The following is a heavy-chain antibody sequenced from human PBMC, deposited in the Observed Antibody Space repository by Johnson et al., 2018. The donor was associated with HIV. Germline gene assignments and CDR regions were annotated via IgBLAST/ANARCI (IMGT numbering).Heavy chain of an antibody. CDR1: GFTFSSYA. J-gene: IGHJ3*02. D-gene: IGHD3-22*01. V-gene: IGHV3-23*04. Sequence: VQLVESGGGLVQPGGSLRLSCAASGFTFSSYAMSWVRQAPGKGLEWVSAISGSGGSTYYADSVKGRFTISRDNSKNTLYLQMNSLRAEDTAVYYCAKDEGYDSSGYDAFDIWGQGTMVNVSS. CDR3: AKDEGYDSSGYDAFDI. CDR2: ISGSGGST.